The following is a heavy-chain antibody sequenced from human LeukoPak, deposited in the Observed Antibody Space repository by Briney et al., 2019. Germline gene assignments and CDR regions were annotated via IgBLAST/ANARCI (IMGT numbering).Heavy chain of an antibody. CDR2: IGSSGSTI. V-gene: IGHV3-48*03. CDR3: ARVREDSGLWDYYYYGMDV. CDR1: GFTFSSYE. J-gene: IGHJ6*02. Sequence: GGSLRLSCAASGFTFSSYEMNWVRQAPGKGLEWVSYIGSSGSTIYYADSVKGRFTISRDNAKNSLYLQMNSLRAEDTAVYYCARVREDSGLWDYYYYGMDVWGQGTTVTVSS. D-gene: IGHD5-12*01.